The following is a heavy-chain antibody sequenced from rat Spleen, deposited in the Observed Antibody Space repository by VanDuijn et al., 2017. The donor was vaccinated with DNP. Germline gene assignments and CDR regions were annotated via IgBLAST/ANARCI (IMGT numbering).Heavy chain of an antibody. J-gene: IGHJ2*01. CDR2: MWSGGST. CDR3: TRAPYDYFDY. CDR1: GFSLTSYN. V-gene: IGHV2-45*01. Sequence: QVQLMESGPGLVQPSETLSLTCTVSGFSLTSYNVHWVRQPPGKGLEWMGVMWSGGSTDYNSALKTRLSISRDTSKNQVFLKRNSLQTADTGTYYCTRAPYDYFDYWGQGVMVTVSS.